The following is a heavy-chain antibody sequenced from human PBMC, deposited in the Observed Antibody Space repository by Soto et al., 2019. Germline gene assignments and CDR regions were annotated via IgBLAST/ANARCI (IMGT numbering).Heavy chain of an antibody. V-gene: IGHV1-8*01. CDR1: GYTFTSYD. CDR3: ARGLARYSYGSWFDP. Sequence: ASVKVSCKSSGYTFTSYDINWVRQATGQGLEWMGWMNPNIGNTGYAQKFQGRVTMTRNTSISTAYMELSSLRSEDTAVYYCARGLARYSYGSWFDPWGQGTLVTVS. D-gene: IGHD5-18*01. CDR2: MNPNIGNT. J-gene: IGHJ5*02.